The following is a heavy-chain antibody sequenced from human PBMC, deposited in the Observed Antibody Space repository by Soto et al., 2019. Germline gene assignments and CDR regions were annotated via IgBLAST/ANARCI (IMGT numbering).Heavy chain of an antibody. CDR1: GGTFTTYW. D-gene: IGHD6-13*01. J-gene: IGHJ4*02. CDR2: IDPGNSYT. Sequence: PWESLRITCRSSGGTFTTYWITWVRQTPGKGLEWMGRIDPGNSYTSYNPSFQGHVTLSADMSISTAYLQWSGLKASDTAMYYCARHTGLAPMPFDYWGQGTLVIVSS. V-gene: IGHV5-10-1*01. CDR3: ARHTGLAPMPFDY.